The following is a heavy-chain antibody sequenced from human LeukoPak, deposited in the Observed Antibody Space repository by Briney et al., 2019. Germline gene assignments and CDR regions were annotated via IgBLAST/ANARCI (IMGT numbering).Heavy chain of an antibody. D-gene: IGHD3-22*01. CDR2: ISSSSSYI. J-gene: IGHJ5*02. Sequence: GGSLRLSCAASGFTFSSYSMNWVRQAPGKGLEWVSSISSSSSYIYYADSVKGRFTISRDNAKNSLYLQMNSLRAEDTAVYYCARKGYYYDSTGWFDPWGQGTLVTVSS. CDR3: ARKGYYYDSTGWFDP. V-gene: IGHV3-21*04. CDR1: GFTFSSYS.